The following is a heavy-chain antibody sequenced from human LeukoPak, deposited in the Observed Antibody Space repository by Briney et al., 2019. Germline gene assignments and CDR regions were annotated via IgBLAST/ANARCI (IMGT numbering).Heavy chain of an antibody. CDR2: IHYTGST. V-gene: IGHV4-59*01. D-gene: IGHD3-10*01. J-gene: IGHJ5*02. Sequence: SETLSLTCTVSGGSINSYYWSWIRQPPGKGLECIGYIHYTGSTNYNPSLKSRVTISVDTSKNQFSLKLSSVTAAGTAIYYCARRGITMVRGVIVNNWFDPWGQGTLVTVSS. CDR3: ARRGITMVRGVIVNNWFDP. CDR1: GGSINSYY.